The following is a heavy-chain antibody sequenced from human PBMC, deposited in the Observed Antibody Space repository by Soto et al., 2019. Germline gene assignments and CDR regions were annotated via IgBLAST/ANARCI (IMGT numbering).Heavy chain of an antibody. Sequence: QVQLAQSTGEVKKPGASVRVSCKATGYTFIRYGIAWVRQAPGQGFEWMGWISTYNDHTVYAQKFQGRVTMTADTSTRTVYMNLRDLKSDDTDVYYCARGGYYDTSWGKLSHYGLDVWGQGTSVSVSS. V-gene: IGHV1-18*01. CDR3: ARGGYYDTSWGKLSHYGLDV. D-gene: IGHD3-16*01. J-gene: IGHJ6*02. CDR1: GYTFIRYG. CDR2: ISTYNDHT.